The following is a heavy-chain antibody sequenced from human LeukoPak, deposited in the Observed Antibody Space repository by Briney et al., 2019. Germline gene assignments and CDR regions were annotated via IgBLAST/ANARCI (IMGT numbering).Heavy chain of an antibody. CDR2: ISGSGGST. D-gene: IGHD4-17*01. Sequence: PGGSLRLSCAASGFTFSSYAMSWVRQAPGKGLEWVSAISGSGGSTYYADSVKGRFTISRDNSKNTLYLQMNSLRAEDTAAYYCAKDRRDYGVYEGFSWFDPWGQGTLVTVSS. J-gene: IGHJ5*02. V-gene: IGHV3-23*01. CDR1: GFTFSSYA. CDR3: AKDRRDYGVYEGFSWFDP.